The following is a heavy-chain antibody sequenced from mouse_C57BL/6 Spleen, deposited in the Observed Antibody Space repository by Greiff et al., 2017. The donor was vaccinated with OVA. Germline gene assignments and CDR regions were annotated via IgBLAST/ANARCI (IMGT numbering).Heavy chain of an antibody. Sequence: EVKLEESGGGLVQPGGSLKLSCAASGFTFSDYYMYWVRQTPEKRLEWVAYISNGGGSTYYPDTVKGRFTISRDNAKNTLYLQMSRLKSEDTAMYYCARHGDYGSIPFAYWGQGTLVTVSA. J-gene: IGHJ3*01. CDR2: ISNGGGST. CDR3: ARHGDYGSIPFAY. CDR1: GFTFSDYY. V-gene: IGHV5-12*01. D-gene: IGHD1-1*01.